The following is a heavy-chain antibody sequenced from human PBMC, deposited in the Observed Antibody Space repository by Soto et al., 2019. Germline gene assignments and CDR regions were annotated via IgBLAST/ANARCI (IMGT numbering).Heavy chain of an antibody. J-gene: IGHJ4*02. CDR3: AHGSCSSADCYPNPYLDY. Sequence: QITLKESGPTLVKPTQTLTLTCTFSGFSLSTTAEGVGWIRQPPGKAMEWLALIYWDDDERYSPSLKSRLTITKDTSKNQVVLTMTNVDPAHTATYYCAHGSCSSADCYPNPYLDYWGQGILVTVSS. V-gene: IGHV2-5*02. D-gene: IGHD2-2*01. CDR1: GFSLSTTAEG. CDR2: IYWDDDE.